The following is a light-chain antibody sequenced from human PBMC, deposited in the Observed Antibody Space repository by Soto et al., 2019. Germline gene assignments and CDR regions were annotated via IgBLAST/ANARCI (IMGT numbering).Light chain of an antibody. CDR1: QSISNH. J-gene: IGKJ5*01. CDR3: LQANRVPLS. Sequence: DIQMTQSPSSLSASLEDRVIITCRASQSISNHLNWYQQKPGKAPKLLIFAASSLQSGVPPRFSGSGSGTDFTLTISSLQPEDFAIYYCLQANRVPLSFGQGTRLEIK. V-gene: IGKV1-39*01. CDR2: AAS.